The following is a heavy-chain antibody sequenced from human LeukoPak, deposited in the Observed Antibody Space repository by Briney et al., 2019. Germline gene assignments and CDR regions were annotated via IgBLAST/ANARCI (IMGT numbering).Heavy chain of an antibody. J-gene: IGHJ4*02. Sequence: SETLSPTCTVSGGSISSYYWSWIRQPPGKGLEWIGYVYYSGSTYYNPSLKSRVTISVDTSKKQFSLKLTSVTTADTAVYYCARGQDLRGSPTIYPFDYWGQGTLVTVSS. D-gene: IGHD3-9*01. CDR2: VYYSGST. CDR1: GGSISSYY. CDR3: ARGQDLRGSPTIYPFDY. V-gene: IGHV4-59*01.